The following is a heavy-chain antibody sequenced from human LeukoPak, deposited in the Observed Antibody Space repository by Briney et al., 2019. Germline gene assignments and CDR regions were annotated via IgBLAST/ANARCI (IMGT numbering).Heavy chain of an antibody. CDR1: GESFSAYF. D-gene: IGHD6-6*01. Sequence: SETLSLTCAVHGESFSAYFWSWIRQVPGKGLEWIGEIDHRGSSNYNPPLKSRATISVDTSKNHFSLSLTSVTAADTAVYYCATRSSTLPEARCFDDWGQGTVVTVSS. V-gene: IGHV4-34*01. CDR3: ATRSSTLPEARCFDD. J-gene: IGHJ4*03. CDR2: IDHRGSS.